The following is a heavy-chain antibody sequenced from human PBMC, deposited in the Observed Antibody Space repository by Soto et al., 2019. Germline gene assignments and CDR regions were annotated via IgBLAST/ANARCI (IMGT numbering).Heavy chain of an antibody. Sequence: SETLSLTCTVSGGSISSYYWSWIRQPPGKGLEWIGYIYYSGSTNYNPSLKSRVTISVDTSKNQFSLKLSSVTAADTAVYYCARTAIYYYYMDVWGKGTTVTVSS. J-gene: IGHJ6*03. CDR1: GGSISSYY. CDR2: IYYSGST. CDR3: ARTAIYYYYMDV. V-gene: IGHV4-59*08.